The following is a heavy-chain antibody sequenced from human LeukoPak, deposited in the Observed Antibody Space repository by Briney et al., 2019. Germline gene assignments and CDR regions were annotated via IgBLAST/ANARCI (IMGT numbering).Heavy chain of an antibody. J-gene: IGHJ6*02. Sequence: PGGSLRLSCAASGFTFSSYWMHWVRQAPGKGLVWVSRINSDGSSTSYADSVKGRFTISRDNAKNTLYLQMDSLRAEDTAVYYCARSSSERVRGVIIEYYYYGMDVWGQGTTVTVSS. D-gene: IGHD3-10*01. CDR2: INSDGSST. V-gene: IGHV3-74*01. CDR3: ARSSSERVRGVIIEYYYYGMDV. CDR1: GFTFSSYW.